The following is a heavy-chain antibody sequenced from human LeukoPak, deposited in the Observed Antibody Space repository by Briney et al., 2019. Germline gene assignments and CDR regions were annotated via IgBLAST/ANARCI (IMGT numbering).Heavy chain of an antibody. V-gene: IGHV3-15*01. CDR2: IKSKTDDGTT. Sequence: PGGSLRLSCAASGFTFTNAWMSWVRQAPGKGLEWVGRIKSKTDDGTTDYAAPVKGRFTISRDDSKNTLYLQMNSLKTEDTAVYYCSTDGPGYYYDTSGSPPLWGQGTLVTVSS. J-gene: IGHJ4*02. D-gene: IGHD3-22*01. CDR3: STDGPGYYYDTSGSPPL. CDR1: GFTFTNAW.